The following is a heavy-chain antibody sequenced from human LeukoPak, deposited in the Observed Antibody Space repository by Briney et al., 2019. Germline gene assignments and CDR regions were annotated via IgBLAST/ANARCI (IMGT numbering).Heavy chain of an antibody. Sequence: GGSLRLSCAASGFTFSNYAMYCVRQAPGKGLEWVAGISYHGINKYYADSVKGRFTVSRDQSKNTLYVEMNSLSAEDTAVYYCARDRIVVVTSTFDHWGQGILVTVSS. CDR2: ISYHGINK. CDR3: ARDRIVVVTSTFDH. CDR1: GFTFSNYA. V-gene: IGHV3-30-3*01. D-gene: IGHD2-21*02. J-gene: IGHJ4*02.